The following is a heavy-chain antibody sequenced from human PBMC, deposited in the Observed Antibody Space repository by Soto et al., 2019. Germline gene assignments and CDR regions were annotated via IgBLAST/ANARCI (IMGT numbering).Heavy chain of an antibody. D-gene: IGHD3-10*01. Sequence: PSETLSLTCAVYGGSFSGYYWSWIRQPPGKGLEWIGEINHSGSTNYNPSLKSRVTISVDTSKNQFSLKLSSVTAADTAVYYCARGKSIRGVIRNNWFDPWGQGTLVTVSS. V-gene: IGHV4-34*01. CDR3: ARGKSIRGVIRNNWFDP. CDR2: INHSGST. J-gene: IGHJ5*02. CDR1: GGSFSGYY.